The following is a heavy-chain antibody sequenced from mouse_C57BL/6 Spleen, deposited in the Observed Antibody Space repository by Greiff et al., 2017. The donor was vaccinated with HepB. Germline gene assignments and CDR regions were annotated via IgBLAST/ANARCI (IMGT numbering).Heavy chain of an antibody. CDR2: IWSGGST. J-gene: IGHJ4*01. D-gene: IGHD2-2*01. CDR1: GFSLTSYG. V-gene: IGHV2-2*01. CDR3: ARSTMVTTGPMDY. Sequence: VKVVESGPGLVQPSQSLSITCTVSGFSLTSYGVHWVRQSPGKGLEWLGVIWSGGSTDYNAAFISRLSISKDNSKSQVFFKMNSLQADDTAIYYCARSTMVTTGPMDYWGQGTSVTVSS.